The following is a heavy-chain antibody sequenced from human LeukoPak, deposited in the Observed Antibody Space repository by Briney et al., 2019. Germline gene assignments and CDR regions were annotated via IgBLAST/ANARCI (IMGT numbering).Heavy chain of an antibody. CDR3: AVVPAASPANFQH. Sequence: GGSLRLSCAASGFTFSSYGMHWVRQAPGKGLERVSAISGSGGSTYYADSVKGRFTISRDNSKNTLYLQMNSLRAEDTAVYYCAVVPAASPANFQHWGQGTLVTVSS. CDR2: ISGSGGST. J-gene: IGHJ1*01. D-gene: IGHD2-2*01. V-gene: IGHV3-23*01. CDR1: GFTFSSYG.